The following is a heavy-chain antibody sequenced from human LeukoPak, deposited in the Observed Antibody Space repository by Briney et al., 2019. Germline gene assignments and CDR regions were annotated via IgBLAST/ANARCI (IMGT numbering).Heavy chain of an antibody. CDR2: TYYRSKWYN. V-gene: IGHV6-1*01. Sequence: SQTLSLTCAISGDSVSSNTAAWNWIRQSPSRGLEWLGRTYYRSKWYNDYALSVKSRIAINPDTSKNQFSLQLNSVTPEDTAVYYCARSPCDSSGYPFYYFDCWGQGTLVTVSS. CDR3: ARSPCDSSGYPFYYFDC. D-gene: IGHD3-22*01. CDR1: GDSVSSNTAA. J-gene: IGHJ4*02.